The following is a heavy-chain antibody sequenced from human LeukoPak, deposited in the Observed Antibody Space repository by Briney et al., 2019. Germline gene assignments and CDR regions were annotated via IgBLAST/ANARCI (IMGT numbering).Heavy chain of an antibody. J-gene: IGHJ3*02. V-gene: IGHV3-30*03. D-gene: IGHD3-3*01. CDR2: ISYDGSNK. CDR3: ARVFRPSLTVFIIRGAFDT. Sequence: GGSLRLSCAASGFTFSSYGMHWVRQAPGKGLEWVAVISYDGSNKYYADSVKGRFTISRDNSKNTLYLQMNSLRAEDTAVYYCARVFRPSLTVFIIRGAFDTWGQGTMVTVSS. CDR1: GFTFSSYG.